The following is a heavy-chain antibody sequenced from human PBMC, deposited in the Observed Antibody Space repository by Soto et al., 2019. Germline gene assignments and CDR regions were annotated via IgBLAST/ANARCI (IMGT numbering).Heavy chain of an antibody. CDR3: ARGCSSTSCLFDY. Sequence: ETLSLTCTVSCGSISSYYWSWIRHPPGKGLEWIGYIYYSGSTNYNHSLKSRVTISVDTSKNQFSLKLSSVTAADTAVYYCARGCSSTSCLFDYWGQGTLVTVSS. D-gene: IGHD2-2*01. CDR2: IYYSGST. V-gene: IGHV4-59*01. CDR1: CGSISSYY. J-gene: IGHJ4*02.